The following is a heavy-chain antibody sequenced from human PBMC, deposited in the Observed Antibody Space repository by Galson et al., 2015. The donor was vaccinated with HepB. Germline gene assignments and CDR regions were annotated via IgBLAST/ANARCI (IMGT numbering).Heavy chain of an antibody. D-gene: IGHD3-10*01. Sequence: SLRLSCAASGFIFSSYAMTWVRQAPGKGLEWVSTISSLGDSTYYADCVKGRFTISRDNSNNALYLQMNSLRTEDTAVYYCAKSGYFGSGSLAYGGKGPLVTVSS. CDR1: GFIFSSYA. V-gene: IGHV3-23*01. CDR3: AKSGYFGSGSLAY. J-gene: IGHJ4*02. CDR2: ISSLGDST.